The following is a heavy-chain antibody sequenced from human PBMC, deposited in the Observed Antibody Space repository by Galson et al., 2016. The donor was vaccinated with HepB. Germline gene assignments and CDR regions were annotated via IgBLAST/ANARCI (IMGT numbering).Heavy chain of an antibody. Sequence: SLRLSCAASGFTFNNYGMTWVRQAAGKGLEWVAVISYDGSNKYYADSVKGRFTISRDNSKNTLYLQMNSLRVEDTAVYYCVKDTGAVMVADSTDAFDIWGQGTMVTVSS. J-gene: IGHJ3*02. CDR3: VKDTGAVMVADSTDAFDI. V-gene: IGHV3-30*18. D-gene: IGHD2-15*01. CDR2: ISYDGSNK. CDR1: GFTFNNYG.